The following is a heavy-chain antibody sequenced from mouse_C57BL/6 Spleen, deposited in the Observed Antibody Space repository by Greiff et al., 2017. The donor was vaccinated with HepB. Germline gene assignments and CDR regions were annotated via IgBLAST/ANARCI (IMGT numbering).Heavy chain of an antibody. V-gene: IGHV5-17*01. J-gene: IGHJ4*01. CDR1: GFTFSDYG. CDR2: ISSGSSTI. Sequence: EVQLVESGGGLVKPGGSLKLSCAASGFTFSDYGMHWVRQAPEKGLEWVAYISSGSSTIYYADTVKGRFTISRDNAKNTLFLQMTSLRSEDTAMYYCARIYYGNYEYYAMDYWGQGTSVTVSS. CDR3: ARIYYGNYEYYAMDY. D-gene: IGHD2-1*01.